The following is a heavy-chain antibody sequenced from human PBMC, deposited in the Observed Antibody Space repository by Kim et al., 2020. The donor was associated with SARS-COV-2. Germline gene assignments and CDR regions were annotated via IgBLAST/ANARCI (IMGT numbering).Heavy chain of an antibody. V-gene: IGHV3-23*01. J-gene: IGHJ6*02. CDR3: AKDTPPYCSGDSCYSRSGLDV. Sequence: GGSLRLSCAASGFTFSSYFMAWVRQAPGKGLEWVSGISGGGGSTSYADSVKGRFTISRDNSKNTLYLEMNNLRVEDMGVYXCAKDTPPYCSGDSCYSRSGLDVXXQGTTVTVSS. CDR2: ISGGGGST. CDR1: GFTFSSYF. D-gene: IGHD2-15*01.